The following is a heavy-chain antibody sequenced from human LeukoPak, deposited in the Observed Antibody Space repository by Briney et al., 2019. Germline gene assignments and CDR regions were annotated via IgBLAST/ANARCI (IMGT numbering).Heavy chain of an antibody. V-gene: IGHV4-34*01. CDR2: INHSGST. CDR1: GGSFSGYY. CDR3: ARAEGPDIVGAFDI. J-gene: IGHJ3*02. D-gene: IGHD2-15*01. Sequence: SETLSLTCAVYGGSFSGYYWSWIRQPPGKGLGWIGEINHSGSTNYNPSPKSRVTISVDTSKNQFSLKLSSVTAADTAVYYCARAEGPDIVGAFDIWGQGTTVTVSS.